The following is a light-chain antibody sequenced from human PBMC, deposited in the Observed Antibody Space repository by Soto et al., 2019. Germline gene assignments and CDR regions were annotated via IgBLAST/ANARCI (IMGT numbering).Light chain of an antibody. CDR3: SSYSRSTTHVV. Sequence: QSVLTQPASVSGSPGRSVTISCTGTTTDDGDFNYVSWYQHLPVRAPKLIIYDVSNRPSGISYRISASKSGRTASLTISGLQAEDEADYYCSSYSRSTTHVVFGGGTKLTVL. V-gene: IGLV2-14*03. CDR1: TTDDGDFNY. CDR2: DVS. J-gene: IGLJ2*01.